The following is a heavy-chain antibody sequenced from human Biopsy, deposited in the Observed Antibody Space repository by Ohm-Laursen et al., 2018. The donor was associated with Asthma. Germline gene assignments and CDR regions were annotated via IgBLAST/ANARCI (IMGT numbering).Heavy chain of an antibody. Sequence: ASESALYNVSAHTFNSAGTTCARHEPGQGIEWMGLISVYNGNTKVAQKLQDRVTMITDTSTSTAYMELRSLRSDDTAVYFCARAVDYSRYYGIDFWGQGTTVTVS. D-gene: IGHD3-10*01. J-gene: IGHJ6*02. V-gene: IGHV1-18*01. CDR1: AHTFNSAG. CDR2: ISVYNGNT. CDR3: ARAVDYSRYYGIDF.